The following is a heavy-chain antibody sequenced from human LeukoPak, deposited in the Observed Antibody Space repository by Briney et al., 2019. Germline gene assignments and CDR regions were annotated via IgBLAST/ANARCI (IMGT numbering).Heavy chain of an antibody. D-gene: IGHD3-10*01. J-gene: IGHJ4*02. Sequence: GGSLRLSCAASGFTFSSYAMYWVRQAPGKGLEWEALISKDGNNEDYADSVKGRFTISRDNSKDTLYLQMRSLRPEDTAVYYCAREAYYGSGRSRQPSPVWGQGTLVTVSS. CDR1: GFTFSSYA. V-gene: IGHV3-30*15. CDR2: ISKDGNNE. CDR3: AREAYYGSGRSRQPSPV.